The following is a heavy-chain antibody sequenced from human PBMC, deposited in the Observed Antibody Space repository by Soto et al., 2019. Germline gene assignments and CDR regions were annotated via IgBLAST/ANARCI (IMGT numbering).Heavy chain of an antibody. CDR2: IRSKAYGGAT. CDR3: TRSLYRSRRPLDY. J-gene: IGHJ4*02. CDR1: GFTFGDYA. Sequence: PGGSLRLSCTASGFTFGDYAMSWFRQAPGKGLEWVGFIRSKAYGGATEYAASLKGRFTISRDDSKSIAYLQMNSLKTEDTAVYYCTRSLYRSRRPLDYWGQGTLVTVYS. D-gene: IGHD6-13*01. V-gene: IGHV3-49*03.